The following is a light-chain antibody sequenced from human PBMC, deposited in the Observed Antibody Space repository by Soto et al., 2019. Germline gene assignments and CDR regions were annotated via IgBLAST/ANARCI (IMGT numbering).Light chain of an antibody. CDR2: AAS. CDR1: QSISSY. CDR3: QQSYSAPRT. Sequence: DIQMTQSPSSLSASVGDRVTITCRASQSISSYLNWYQHKPGKAPKLLIYAASSLQSGVPSRFSGSGSGTDFTLTISSLQPEDFVIYYCQQSYSAPRTFGQGTKVEVK. J-gene: IGKJ1*01. V-gene: IGKV1-39*01.